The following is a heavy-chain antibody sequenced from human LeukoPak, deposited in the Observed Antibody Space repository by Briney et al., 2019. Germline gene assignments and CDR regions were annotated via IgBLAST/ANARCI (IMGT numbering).Heavy chain of an antibody. CDR3: ASFYPTSQYGAGYMDV. D-gene: IGHD4/OR15-4a*01. CDR1: GGSISGSSYY. Sequence: PSETLSLTCTVSGGSISGSSYYWGWIRQPPGKGLEWIVSMCYSVSHYSNPSRKSRVTIAVDTSKTQFSLKLSSVTAADTDVYYCASFYPTSQYGAGYMDVWGKGTTVTVSS. J-gene: IGHJ6*03. CDR2: MCYSVSH. V-gene: IGHV4-39*01.